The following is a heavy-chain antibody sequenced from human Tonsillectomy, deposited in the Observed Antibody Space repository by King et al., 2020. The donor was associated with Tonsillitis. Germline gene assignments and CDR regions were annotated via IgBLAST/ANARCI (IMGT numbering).Heavy chain of an antibody. CDR1: GGSISSYY. J-gene: IGHJ5*02. CDR2: IHHSGST. CDR3: AREGVVNFRWFDP. Sequence: PLQESGPGLVKPSETLSLTCYVAGGSISSYYWNWIRQPPGKGMEWIGYIHHSGSTNYNPSLQSRVTISVDTSKNHFFLKLSSVTAADTAVYYCAREGVVNFRWFDPWGQGTLVTVSS. V-gene: IGHV4-59*01. D-gene: IGHD3-3*01.